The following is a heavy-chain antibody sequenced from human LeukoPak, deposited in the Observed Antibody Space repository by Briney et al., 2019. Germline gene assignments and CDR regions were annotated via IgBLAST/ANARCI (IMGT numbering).Heavy chain of an antibody. D-gene: IGHD5-12*01. V-gene: IGHV1-18*01. CDR3: ARGRGYSGYDPAD. CDR1: GYTFTSYG. J-gene: IGHJ4*02. Sequence: ASVKVSCKASGYTFTSYGISWVRQAPGQGLEWMGWISAYNGNTNYAQKFQGRVTMTRDTSTSTVYMELSSLRSEDTAVYYCARGRGYSGYDPADWGQGTLVTVSS. CDR2: ISAYNGNT.